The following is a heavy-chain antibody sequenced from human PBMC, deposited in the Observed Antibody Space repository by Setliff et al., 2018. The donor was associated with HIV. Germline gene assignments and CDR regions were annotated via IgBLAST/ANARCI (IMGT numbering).Heavy chain of an antibody. CDR1: GDIFNNNA. V-gene: IGHV1-69*04. Sequence: SVKVSCKASGDIFNNNAINWVRQAPGQGLEWMGRIIPIFGMANYARKFQSRVTITADKSTSTAYLELSSLTYDDTAIYYCARAEFLGPESDFDIWGQGTMVTVSS. CDR3: ARAEFLGPESDFDI. CDR2: IIPIFGMA. D-gene: IGHD3-10*01. J-gene: IGHJ3*02.